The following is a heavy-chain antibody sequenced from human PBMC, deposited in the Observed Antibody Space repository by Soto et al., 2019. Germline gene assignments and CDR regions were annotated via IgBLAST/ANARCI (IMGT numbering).Heavy chain of an antibody. CDR2: INHSGST. Sequence: SETLSLTCAVYGGSFSGYYWSWIRQPPGKGLEWIWEINHSGSTNYNPSLKSRVTISVDTSKNQFSLKLSSVTAADTAVYYCARVIRDDSSGYYQAYYYYGMDVWGQGTTVTVSS. J-gene: IGHJ6*02. CDR3: ARVIRDDSSGYYQAYYYYGMDV. V-gene: IGHV4-34*01. D-gene: IGHD3-22*01. CDR1: GGSFSGYY.